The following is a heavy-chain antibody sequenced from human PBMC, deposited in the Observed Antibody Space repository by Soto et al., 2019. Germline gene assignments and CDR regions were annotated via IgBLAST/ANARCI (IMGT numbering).Heavy chain of an antibody. CDR2: IIPIFGTA. CDR1: GGTFSSYA. D-gene: IGHD5-18*01. V-gene: IGHV1-69*01. J-gene: IGHJ5*02. CDR3: ARLSDTAMVSWLDD. Sequence: QVQLVQSGAEVKKPGSSVKVSCKASGGTFSSYAISWVRQAPGQGLEWMGGIIPIFGTANYAQKFQGRVTITADESTSTAYMELSSLRSEDTAVYYCARLSDTAMVSWLDDWGLGTLVTVSS.